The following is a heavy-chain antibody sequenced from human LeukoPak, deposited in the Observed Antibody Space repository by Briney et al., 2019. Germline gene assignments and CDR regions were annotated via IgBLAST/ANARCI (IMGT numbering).Heavy chain of an antibody. V-gene: IGHV4-34*01. CDR2: FNYCWST. CDR3: ARANHYDSTRKTDT. CDR1: GGSFSGYY. D-gene: IGHD3-22*01. J-gene: IGHJ5*01. Sequence: SETLSLICAVYGGSFSGYYWSWIRQPPGRGLVGIGEFNYCWSTNFNQSLQTRVTISVDTSKNQPTLKLSSKTAADTAVYYRARANHYDSTRKTDTWGPGKPGTASS.